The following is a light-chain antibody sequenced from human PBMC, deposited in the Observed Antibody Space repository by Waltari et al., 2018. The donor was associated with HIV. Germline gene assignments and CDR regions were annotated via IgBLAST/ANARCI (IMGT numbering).Light chain of an antibody. V-gene: IGLV3-10*01. J-gene: IGLJ1*01. CDR3: YSTDSSGNHWV. Sequence: SYELTQPPSVSVSPGQTARINCSGDALPKKYAYWYQQKSGQAPVLVIYGDSKRPSGIPGRFSGASSGTMATLTISVAQVEDEADYYCYSTDSSGNHWVFGTGTKVTVL. CDR1: ALPKKY. CDR2: GDS.